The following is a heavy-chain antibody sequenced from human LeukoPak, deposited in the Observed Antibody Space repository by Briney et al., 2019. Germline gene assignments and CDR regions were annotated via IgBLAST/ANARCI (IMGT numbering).Heavy chain of an antibody. CDR2: NYYSGST. Sequence: PSETLSLTCTVSGGSISTYSWTWIRQPPGKGLEWIAYNYYSGSTNYNPSLKSRVTISVDASKNQFSLKLSSVTAADTAVYYCVRGRGWFDPWGQGTLVTVSS. J-gene: IGHJ5*02. CDR1: GGSISTYS. CDR3: VRGRGWFDP. V-gene: IGHV4-59*01.